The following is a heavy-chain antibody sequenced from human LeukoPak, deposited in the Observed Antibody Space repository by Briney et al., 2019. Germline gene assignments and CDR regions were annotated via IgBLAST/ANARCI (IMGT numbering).Heavy chain of an antibody. D-gene: IGHD1-7*01. Sequence: ASVKVSCKASGYTFTSYGISWVRQAPGQGLEWMGWISAYNGNTNYAQKLQGRVTMTTDTSTSTAYMELRSLRSDDTAVYYCARGDPPIYNWNYPDRGHWFDPWGQGTLVTVSS. CDR2: ISAYNGNT. CDR1: GYTFTSYG. V-gene: IGHV1-18*01. J-gene: IGHJ5*02. CDR3: ARGDPPIYNWNYPDRGHWFDP.